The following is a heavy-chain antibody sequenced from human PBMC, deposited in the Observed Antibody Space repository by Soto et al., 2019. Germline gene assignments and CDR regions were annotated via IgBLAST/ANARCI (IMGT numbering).Heavy chain of an antibody. CDR3: TRDAISMVRGSKNWFDP. J-gene: IGHJ5*02. V-gene: IGHV3-23*01. D-gene: IGHD3-10*01. CDR2: ISGDGIST. CDR1: GFTFNNYA. Sequence: GGSLRLSCAASGFTFNNYAMSWVRQAPGKGLEWVSAISGDGISTYYADSVRGRFTISRDNSENTLFLQMNRLRADDTAVYYCTRDAISMVRGSKNWFDPWGQGTLVTVSS.